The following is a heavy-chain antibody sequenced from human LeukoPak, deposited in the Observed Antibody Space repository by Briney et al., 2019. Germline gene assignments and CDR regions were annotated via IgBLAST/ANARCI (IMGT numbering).Heavy chain of an antibody. D-gene: IGHD2-2*01. Sequence: PGGSLRLSCAASGFTFSSYAMHWVRQAPGKGLEWVAVISYDGSNKYYAGSVKGRFTISRDNSKNTLYLQMNSLRAEDTAVYYCARDHCSSTSCYYYYGMDVWGQGTTVTVSS. J-gene: IGHJ6*02. CDR1: GFTFSSYA. V-gene: IGHV3-30-3*01. CDR2: ISYDGSNK. CDR3: ARDHCSSTSCYYYYGMDV.